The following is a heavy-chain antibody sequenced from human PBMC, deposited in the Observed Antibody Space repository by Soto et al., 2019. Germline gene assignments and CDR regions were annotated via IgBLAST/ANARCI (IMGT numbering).Heavy chain of an antibody. CDR3: GKDPSPQPATVVTPGGFDP. J-gene: IGHJ5*02. CDR2: IYYTGST. CDR1: GGSIRDGGYY. D-gene: IGHD2-21*02. V-gene: IGHV4-31*03. Sequence: QVQLQESGPGLVEPSQTLSLTCTVSGGSIRDGGYYWSWIRQRPGQGLEWLGYIYYTGSTYYNPSLKSRLSLSVDMSRRQFSLRLASLNAADTAVYYLGKDPSPQPATVVTPGGFDPWGRGNLVTVSS.